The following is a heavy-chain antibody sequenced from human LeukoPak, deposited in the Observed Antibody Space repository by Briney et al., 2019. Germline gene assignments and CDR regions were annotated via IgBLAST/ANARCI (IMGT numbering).Heavy chain of an antibody. CDR1: GFTFSSYW. Sequence: GGSLRLSCAASGFTFSSYWMSWVRQAPGKGLEWVANIKKDGREKYYVDSVKGRFTISRDNAKNSLYLQMNSLRAEDTAVYYCAELGITMIGGVWGKGTTVTISS. V-gene: IGHV3-7*01. J-gene: IGHJ6*04. CDR3: AELGITMIGGV. D-gene: IGHD3-10*02. CDR2: IKKDGREK.